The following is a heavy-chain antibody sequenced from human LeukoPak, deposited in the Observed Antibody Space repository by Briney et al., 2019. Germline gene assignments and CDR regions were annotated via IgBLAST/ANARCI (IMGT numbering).Heavy chain of an antibody. D-gene: IGHD3-10*01. V-gene: IGHV3-7*01. Sequence: GGSLRLSCSASGFTFSNYWMSWVRQAPGKGLEWVANINQDGSVKYYVDSVKGRFTISRDNAKNSLYLQINSLGAEDTAVYYCARDLSSDYYGSGSPLDYWGQGTLVTVSS. J-gene: IGHJ4*02. CDR2: INQDGSVK. CDR3: ARDLSSDYYGSGSPLDY. CDR1: GFTFSNYW.